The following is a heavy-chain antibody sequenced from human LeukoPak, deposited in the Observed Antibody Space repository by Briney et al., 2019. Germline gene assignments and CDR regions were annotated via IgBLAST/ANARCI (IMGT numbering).Heavy chain of an antibody. CDR2: IYYSGST. CDR3: ARSPRDGGNTNWFDP. J-gene: IGHJ5*02. V-gene: IGHV4-31*03. Sequence: PSETLSLTCTVSGGSISSGGYYWSWIRQHPGKGLEWIGYIYYSGSTYYNPSLKSRVTISVDTSKNQFSLKLSSVTAADTAVYCCARSPRDGGNTNWFDPWGQGTLVTVSS. D-gene: IGHD4-23*01. CDR1: GGSISSGGYY.